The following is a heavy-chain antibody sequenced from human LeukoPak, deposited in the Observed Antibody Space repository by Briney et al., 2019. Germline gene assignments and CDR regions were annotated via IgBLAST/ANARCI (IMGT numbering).Heavy chain of an antibody. CDR1: GYSFPNYW. V-gene: IGHV5-51*01. Sequence: GESLKISCKGSGYSFPNYWIGWVRQMPGKGLEWLGIHYPGDSDTRYSPSFQGQVTISADKSISTAYLQWSSLKASDTAMYYCASRLRERFDSWGQGTLVTVSS. CDR2: HYPGDSDT. D-gene: IGHD5-12*01. J-gene: IGHJ4*02. CDR3: ASRLRERFDS.